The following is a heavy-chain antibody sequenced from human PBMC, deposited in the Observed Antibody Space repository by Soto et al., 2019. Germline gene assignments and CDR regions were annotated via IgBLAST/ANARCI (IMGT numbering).Heavy chain of an antibody. D-gene: IGHD3-16*01. CDR2: MNPNSGNT. J-gene: IGHJ4*02. CDR1: GYTFTSYD. V-gene: IGHV1-8*02. Sequence: QVQLVQSGAEVKKPGASVKVSCKASGYTFTSYDINWVRQATGQGLEWMGWMNPNSGNTGYAQKFQGRVTMTRNTSMSKAYMELSSLRSEDTAVYYCARVPRVWGSYGYTSRRLDYWGQGTLVTVSS. CDR3: ARVPRVWGSYGYTSRRLDY.